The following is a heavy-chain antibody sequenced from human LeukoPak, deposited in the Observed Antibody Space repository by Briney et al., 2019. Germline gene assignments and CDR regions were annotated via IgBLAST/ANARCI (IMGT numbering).Heavy chain of an antibody. CDR3: TRGVVGNYGNFDC. CDR2: IYSGGTTT. CDR1: GFTLSSYW. J-gene: IGHJ4*02. D-gene: IGHD1-26*01. Sequence: GGSLRLSCAASGFTLSSYWMHWVRQAPGKGLVWVSRIYSGGTTTDYADSVKGRFTISRDNAQNTLYLQMNSLRDEDTAVYYCTRGVVGNYGNFDCWGQGTLVTVSS. V-gene: IGHV3-74*01.